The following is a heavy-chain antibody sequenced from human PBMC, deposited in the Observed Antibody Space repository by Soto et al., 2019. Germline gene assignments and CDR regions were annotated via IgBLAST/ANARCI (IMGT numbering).Heavy chain of an antibody. CDR3: ATDWASSCGFNWFDP. D-gene: IGHD6-19*01. J-gene: IGHJ5*02. Sequence: QVQLVESGGGVVQPGRSLRLSCVASGFTLSNTGMHWVRQAPGKGLEWVAMISHEGSNTYYGDSVKGRFTISRDNSWNALYLQMDSLRPEDTSVYSCATDWASSCGFNWFDPWGQGTLVTVSS. CDR1: GFTLSNTG. V-gene: IGHV3-30*03. CDR2: ISHEGSNT.